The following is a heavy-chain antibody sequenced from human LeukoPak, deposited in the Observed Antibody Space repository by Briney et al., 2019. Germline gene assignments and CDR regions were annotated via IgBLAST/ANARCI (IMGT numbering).Heavy chain of an antibody. Sequence: GASVKVSCKASGYTFTSYGISWVRQAPGQGLEWMGWISAYNGNTNYAQKLQGRVTMTTDTSTSTAYMELRSLRSDDTAVYYCAKSPPTVTVWLFDYWGQGTLVTVSS. CDR1: GYTFTSYG. CDR2: ISAYNGNT. CDR3: AKSPPTVTVWLFDY. J-gene: IGHJ4*02. V-gene: IGHV1-18*01. D-gene: IGHD4-11*01.